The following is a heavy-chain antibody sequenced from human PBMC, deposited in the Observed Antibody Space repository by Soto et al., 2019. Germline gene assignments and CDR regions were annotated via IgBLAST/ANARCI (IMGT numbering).Heavy chain of an antibody. D-gene: IGHD3-16*01. J-gene: IGHJ4*02. CDR1: GFTFSSYA. CDR2: ISGSGGST. V-gene: IGHV3-23*01. CDR3: AKTQGSYDYVTH. Sequence: GSLRLSCAASGFTFSSYAMSWVRQAPGKGLEWVSAISGSGGSTYYADSVKGRFTISRDNSKNTLYLQMNSLRAEDTAVYYCAKTQGSYDYVTHWGQGTLVTVSS.